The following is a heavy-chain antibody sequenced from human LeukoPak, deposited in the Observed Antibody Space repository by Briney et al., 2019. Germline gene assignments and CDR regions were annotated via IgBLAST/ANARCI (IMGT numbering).Heavy chain of an antibody. J-gene: IGHJ4*02. Sequence: ASVKVSCKASGYTFTGYYMHWVRQAPGQGLEWMGWINPNSGGTNYAQKFQGRVTITRDTSISTAYMELSRLRSDDTAVYYCARTRAIFGVVISYWGQGTLVTVSS. CDR3: ARTRAIFGVVISY. V-gene: IGHV1-2*02. CDR1: GYTFTGYY. CDR2: INPNSGGT. D-gene: IGHD3-3*01.